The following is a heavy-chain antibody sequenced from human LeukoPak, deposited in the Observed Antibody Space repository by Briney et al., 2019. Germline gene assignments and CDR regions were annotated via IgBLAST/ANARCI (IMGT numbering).Heavy chain of an antibody. V-gene: IGHV1-69*13. CDR2: IIPIFGTA. CDR1: GGTFSSYA. Sequence: WASVKVSCKASGGTFSSYAISWVRQAPGQGLEWMGGIIPIFGTANYAQKFQGRVTITADESTSTAYMELSSLRSEDTAVYYCARDNAPGYCSSTSCYFSRDWFDPWGQGTLVTVSS. J-gene: IGHJ5*02. D-gene: IGHD2-2*01. CDR3: ARDNAPGYCSSTSCYFSRDWFDP.